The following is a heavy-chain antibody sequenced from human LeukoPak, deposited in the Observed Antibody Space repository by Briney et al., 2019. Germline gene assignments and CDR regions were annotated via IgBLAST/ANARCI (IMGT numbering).Heavy chain of an antibody. CDR2: IIPIFGTA. D-gene: IGHD5-18*01. V-gene: IGHV1-69*01. CDR1: GGTFSSYA. CDR3: ARSRAGYSYGLDRVPLAFDI. Sequence: ASVKVSCKASGGTFSSYAISWVRQAPGQGLEWMGGIIPIFGTANYAQKFQGRVTITEDESTSTAYMELSSLRSEDTAVYYCARSRAGYSYGLDRVPLAFDIWGQGTMVTVSS. J-gene: IGHJ3*02.